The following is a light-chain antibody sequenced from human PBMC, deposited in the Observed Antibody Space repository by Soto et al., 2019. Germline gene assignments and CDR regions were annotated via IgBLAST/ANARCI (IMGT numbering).Light chain of an antibody. V-gene: IGLV2-8*01. CDR2: EVT. Sequence: QSALTQPPSASGSPGQSVTISCTATSSDVGDYNYVSWYQQHPGKVPKLMIYEVTKRPSGVPDRFAGSKSGKTASLTVSGVQAEDEADYYCSSRAGSDVVFGGGTKLTVL. CDR3: SSRAGSDVV. CDR1: SSDVGDYNY. J-gene: IGLJ2*01.